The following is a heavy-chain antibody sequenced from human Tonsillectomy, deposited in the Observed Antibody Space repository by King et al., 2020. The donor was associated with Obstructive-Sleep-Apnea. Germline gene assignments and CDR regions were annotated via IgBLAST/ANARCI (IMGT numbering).Heavy chain of an antibody. CDR2: ISSSSSTI. CDR1: GFTFSSYS. J-gene: IGHJ6*02. CDR3: ARKVGTNSETPYYYGMDV. Sequence: VQLVESGGGLVQPGGSLRLSCAASGFTFSSYSMNWVRQAPGKGLEWVSYISSSSSTIYYADSVKGRFTISRDNAKNSLYLQMNSLRAEDTAVYYCARKVGTNSETPYYYGMDVWGQGTTVTVSS. V-gene: IGHV3-48*04. D-gene: IGHD1/OR15-1a*01.